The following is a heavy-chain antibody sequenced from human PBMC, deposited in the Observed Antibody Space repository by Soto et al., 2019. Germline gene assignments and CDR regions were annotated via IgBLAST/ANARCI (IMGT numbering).Heavy chain of an antibody. D-gene: IGHD6-13*01. CDR1: RLTSVYHA. Sequence: AGVSLRLSSAASRLTSVYHAMNWVRQAPGKGLEWVSTISSNGENTHYADSVKGRFIISSDNSSNTVALQMNSLRVEDTAVYYCLSWVSPHFDSWGQGTLVTVSS. V-gene: IGHV3-23*01. CDR2: ISSNGENT. J-gene: IGHJ4*01. CDR3: LSWVSPHFDS.